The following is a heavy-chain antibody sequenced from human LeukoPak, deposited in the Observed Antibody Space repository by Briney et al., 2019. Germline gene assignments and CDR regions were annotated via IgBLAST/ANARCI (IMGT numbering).Heavy chain of an antibody. J-gene: IGHJ4*02. CDR3: AKRGVVIRVILVGFHKEAYYFDS. Sequence: GGSLRLSCAVSGITLSNYGMSWVRQAPGQGLKWGAGISDSVGNTNYADSVKGRFTISRDNPKNTLYLQMNSLRAEDMAVYFCAKRGVVIRVILVGFHKEAYYFDSWGQGALVTVSS. D-gene: IGHD3-22*01. V-gene: IGHV3-23*01. CDR2: ISDSVGNT. CDR1: GITLSNYG.